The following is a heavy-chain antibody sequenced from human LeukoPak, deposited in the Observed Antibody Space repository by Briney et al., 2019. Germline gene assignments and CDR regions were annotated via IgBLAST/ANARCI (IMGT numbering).Heavy chain of an antibody. D-gene: IGHD5-18*01. CDR3: AREVRGYSYGHYYYYYYMDV. CDR1: GGSISSSSYY. V-gene: IGHV4-39*07. J-gene: IGHJ6*03. CDR2: IYYSGST. Sequence: SEILSLTCTVSGGSISSSSYYWGWIRQPPGKGLEWIGSIYYSGSTYYNPSLKSRVTISVDTSKNQFSLKLSSVTAADTAVYYCAREVRGYSYGHYYYYYYMDVWGKGTTVTVSS.